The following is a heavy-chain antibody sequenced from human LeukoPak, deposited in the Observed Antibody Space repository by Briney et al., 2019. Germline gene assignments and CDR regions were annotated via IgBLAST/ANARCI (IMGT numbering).Heavy chain of an antibody. CDR2: ISSSSSYI. J-gene: IGHJ4*02. Sequence: GSLRLSCAASGFTFDDYGMSWVRQAPGKGLEWVSSISSSSSYIYYADPMKGRFTISRDNAKNSLYLQMNSLRVEDTAVYFCARGILVGATTSSTRYFDYWGQGTLVTVSS. CDR3: ARGILVGATTSSTRYFDY. D-gene: IGHD1-26*01. V-gene: IGHV3-21*01. CDR1: GFTFDDYG.